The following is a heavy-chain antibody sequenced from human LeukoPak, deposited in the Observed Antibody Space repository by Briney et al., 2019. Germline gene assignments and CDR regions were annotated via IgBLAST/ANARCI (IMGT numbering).Heavy chain of an antibody. D-gene: IGHD3-9*01. CDR3: TRDHVLTGFDY. CDR1: GFTFSNAW. Sequence: GGSLRLSCAASGFTFSNAWMSWVRQAPGKGLEWVGRIKSKTDGGTTNYAAPVKGRFTISRDDSKSIAYLQMNSLKTEDTAVYYCTRDHVLTGFDYWGQGTLVTVSS. J-gene: IGHJ4*02. V-gene: IGHV3-15*01. CDR2: IKSKTDGGTT.